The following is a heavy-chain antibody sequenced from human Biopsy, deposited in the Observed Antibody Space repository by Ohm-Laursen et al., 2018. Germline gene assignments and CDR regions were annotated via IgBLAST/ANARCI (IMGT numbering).Heavy chain of an antibody. CDR3: ARDYDTSGYYYVS. J-gene: IGHJ5*02. CDR2: IFYGGST. CDR1: GGSISNNNYY. Sequence: SETLSLTCTVSGGSISNNNYYWGWIRQPPGKGLKGIGSIFYGGSTHYKPSLKSRINISVDTSKNQFSLKLNSVTAADTAVYYCARDYDTSGYYYVSWGQGTLVTVSS. V-gene: IGHV4-39*01. D-gene: IGHD3-22*01.